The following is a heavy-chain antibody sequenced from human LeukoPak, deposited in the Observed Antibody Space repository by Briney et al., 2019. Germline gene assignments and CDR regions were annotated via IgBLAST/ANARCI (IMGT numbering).Heavy chain of an antibody. D-gene: IGHD6-6*01. CDR2: ISAYNGNT. J-gene: IGHJ4*02. CDR3: ARGLKPTYSSSSAPLDY. Sequence: ASVKVSCKASGYTFTSYGISWVRQAPGQGLEWMGWISAYNGNTNYAQKLQGRVTMTTDTSTSTAYMELGSLRSDDTAVYYCARGLKPTYSSSSAPLDYWGQGTLVTVSS. V-gene: IGHV1-18*01. CDR1: GYTFTSYG.